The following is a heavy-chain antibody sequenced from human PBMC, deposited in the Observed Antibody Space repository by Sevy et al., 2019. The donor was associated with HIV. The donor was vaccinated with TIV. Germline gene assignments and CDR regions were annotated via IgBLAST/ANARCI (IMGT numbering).Heavy chain of an antibody. Sequence: GGSLRLSCAASGFTFSNYWMTWVRQAPGKGLEWVANIKPDGSQKYYVDSLKGRFTISRDNAKNSLYLQMGSLTDEDTAVYYCARDRRVEYGGSDYWGQGALVTASS. V-gene: IGHV3-7*03. CDR2: IKPDGSQK. D-gene: IGHD3-10*01. J-gene: IGHJ4*02. CDR3: ARDRRVEYGGSDY. CDR1: GFTFSNYW.